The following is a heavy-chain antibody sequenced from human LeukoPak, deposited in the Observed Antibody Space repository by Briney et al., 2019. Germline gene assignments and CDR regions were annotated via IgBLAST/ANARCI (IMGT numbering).Heavy chain of an antibody. CDR1: GFTFSSYE. D-gene: IGHD3-10*01. V-gene: IGHV3-48*03. Sequence: GGSLRLSCAASGFTFSSYEVHWVRQAPGKGLEWVSYISNSGSTIYYADSVKGRFTISRGNSKNTLYLQMNSLRVEDTAVYYCARDSSMLRGPLVIYYFDFWGQGTLVTVSS. CDR3: ARDSSMLRGPLVIYYFDF. CDR2: ISNSGSTI. J-gene: IGHJ4*02.